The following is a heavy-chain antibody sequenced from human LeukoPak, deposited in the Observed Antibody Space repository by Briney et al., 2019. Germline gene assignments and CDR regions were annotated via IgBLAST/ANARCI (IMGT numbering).Heavy chain of an antibody. D-gene: IGHD3-9*01. CDR1: GGSISSSSYY. Sequence: SETLSLTCTVSGGSISSSSYYWGWIRQPPGKGLEWIGSIYYSGSTYYNPSLKSRVTISVDTSKNQFSLKLSSVTAADTAVYYCARSRVDLQSFAWGYLDSWGQGTLVTVSS. CDR2: IYYSGST. CDR3: ARSRVDLQSFAWGYLDS. J-gene: IGHJ4*02. V-gene: IGHV4-39*07.